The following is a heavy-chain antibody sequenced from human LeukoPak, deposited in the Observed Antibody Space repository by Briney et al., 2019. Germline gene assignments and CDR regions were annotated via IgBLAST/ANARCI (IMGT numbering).Heavy chain of an antibody. CDR1: GGSINSSNW. J-gene: IGHJ4*02. CDR2: IFHSATT. Sequence: PLETLSLTCAVSGGSINSSNWWSWVRQPPGKGLEWIGEIFHSATTNYNPSLKSRVTISVDKSKNHFSLKLSSVTAADTAVYYCARAPYYDSSGYHSAYFEYWGQGTLVTVSS. D-gene: IGHD3-22*01. V-gene: IGHV4-4*02. CDR3: ARAPYYDSSGYHSAYFEY.